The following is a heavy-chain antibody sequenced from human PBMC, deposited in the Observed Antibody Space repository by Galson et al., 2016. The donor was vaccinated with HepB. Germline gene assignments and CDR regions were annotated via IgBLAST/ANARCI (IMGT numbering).Heavy chain of an antibody. CDR1: GFPFSSHA. D-gene: IGHD2-15*01. CDR2: VRTNNIRSGFKT. V-gene: IGHV3-23*01. CDR3: ARLYCGGGRCYPRPYYFDF. Sequence: LRLSCAVSGFPFSSHAMSWVRQAPGEGLEWVSIVRTNNIRSGFKTSYADSVQGRFTVSRDDSKNALYLQMNSLRVADTAVYYCARLYCGGGRCYPRPYYFDFWGHGILVTVSP. J-gene: IGHJ4*01.